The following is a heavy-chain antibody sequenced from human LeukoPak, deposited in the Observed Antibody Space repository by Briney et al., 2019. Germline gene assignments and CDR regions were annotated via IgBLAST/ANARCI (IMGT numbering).Heavy chain of an antibody. D-gene: IGHD3-10*01. J-gene: IGHJ6*02. CDR2: MNQDGSEK. CDR3: ARDYGLREGFGELFYYYYYYGMDV. Sequence: PGGSLRLSCAASGFTFSSYWMSWVRQAPGKGLEWVANMNQDGSEKYYVDSVKGRFTISRDNAKNSLYLQMNSLRAEDTAVYYCARDYGLREGFGELFYYYYYYGMDVWGQGTTVTVSS. V-gene: IGHV3-7*01. CDR1: GFTFSSYW.